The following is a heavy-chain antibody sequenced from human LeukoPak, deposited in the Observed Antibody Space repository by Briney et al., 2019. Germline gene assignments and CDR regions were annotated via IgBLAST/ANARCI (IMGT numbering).Heavy chain of an antibody. J-gene: IGHJ6*03. CDR3: ARVDGIYGSGSSHYYYYYMDV. CDR1: GGSISSYY. CDR2: AYYSGST. Sequence: SETLSLTCTVSGGSISSYYWSWIRQPPGKGLEWIGYAYYSGSTNSNPSLKSRLTISVDTSKNQFSLKLSSVTATDTAMYYCARVDGIYGSGSSHYYYYYMDVWGRGTTVTVSS. V-gene: IGHV4-59*01. D-gene: IGHD3-10*01.